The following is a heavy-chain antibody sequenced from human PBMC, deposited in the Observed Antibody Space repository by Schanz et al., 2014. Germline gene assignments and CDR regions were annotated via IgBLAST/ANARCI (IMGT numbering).Heavy chain of an antibody. Sequence: VHLVESGGGVVQPGRSLRLSCAASGFTFTTYAMTWVRQAPGKGLEWVSNISPTGSSTYYADSVKGRFTISRDNSKSTLYLQMSSLRSDDTAVYFCAKVGAVYEYIIIPYLWGQGTLVTVSS. CDR3: AKVGAVYEYIIIPYL. J-gene: IGHJ4*02. CDR1: GFTFTTYA. V-gene: IGHV3-23*04. CDR2: ISPTGSST. D-gene: IGHD6-6*01.